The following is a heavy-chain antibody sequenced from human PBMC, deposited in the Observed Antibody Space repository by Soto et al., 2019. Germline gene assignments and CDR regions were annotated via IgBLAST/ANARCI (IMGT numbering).Heavy chain of an antibody. V-gene: IGHV3-21*01. J-gene: IGHJ3*02. D-gene: IGHD1-26*01. CDR3: ARDGSYSGSYHDAFDI. Sequence: GGSLRLSCAASGFTSSSYSMNWVRQAPGKGLEWVSSISSSSSYIYYADSVKGRFTISRDNAKNSLYLQMNSLRAEDTAVYYCARDGSYSGSYHDAFDIWGQGTMVTVSS. CDR1: GFTSSSYS. CDR2: ISSSSSYI.